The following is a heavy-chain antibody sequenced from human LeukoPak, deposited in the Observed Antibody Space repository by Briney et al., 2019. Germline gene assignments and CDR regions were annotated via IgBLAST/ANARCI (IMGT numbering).Heavy chain of an antibody. CDR3: AREGYCSGGSCYDY. J-gene: IGHJ4*02. V-gene: IGHV1-69*05. CDR2: IIPIFGTA. CDR1: GGTFSSYA. Sequence: SVKVSCKAYGGTFSSYAIRWVRQDPGQWLEWLRGIIPIFGTANYAQKFQGRVTITTDESTSTAYMELSSLRSEDTAVYYCAREGYCSGGSCYDYWGQGTLVTVSS. D-gene: IGHD2-15*01.